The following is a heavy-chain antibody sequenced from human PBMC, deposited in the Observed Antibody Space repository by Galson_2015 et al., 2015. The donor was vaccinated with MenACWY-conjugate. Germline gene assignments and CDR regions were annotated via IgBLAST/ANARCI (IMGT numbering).Heavy chain of an antibody. CDR1: GFSLSTSGMR. CDR2: VDWDDDK. J-gene: IGHJ4*02. D-gene: IGHD2-15*01. V-gene: IGHV2-70*04. CDR3: VRTSYCSGGRCYSPFDF. Sequence: PALVKPTQTLTLTCTFSGFSLSTSGMRVNWVRQPPGKALEWLARVDWDDDKLYNTSLRTRLAISKDTSKNPVVLTMTNMGPVDTATYYCVRTSYCSGGRCYSPFDFWGQGTLVTVSS.